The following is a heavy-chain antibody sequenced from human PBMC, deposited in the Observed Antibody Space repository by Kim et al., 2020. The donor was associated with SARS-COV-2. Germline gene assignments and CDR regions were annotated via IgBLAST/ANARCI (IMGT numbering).Heavy chain of an antibody. CDR2: IHSTGFT. D-gene: IGHD7-27*01. Sequence: SETLSLTCTVSGGSIRNYYWSWIRQPPGKGLEWIGYIHSTGFTKYNPSLNSRVTISVDTPKNQFSLNLRSLTAADTAVYYCARHPGEGWFDPWGQGTLVTVSS. V-gene: IGHV4-59*08. CDR3: ARHPGEGWFDP. J-gene: IGHJ5*02. CDR1: GGSIRNYY.